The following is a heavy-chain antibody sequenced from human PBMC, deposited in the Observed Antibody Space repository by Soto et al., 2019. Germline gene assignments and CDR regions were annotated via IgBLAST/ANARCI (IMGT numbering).Heavy chain of an antibody. CDR3: ASGIQLWLRRINNGDSG. D-gene: IGHD5-18*01. Sequence: QVQLVQSGAEVKKPESSVKVSCKAPGGTFSTYAISWVRQAPGQGLEWMGGIIPMFGTANYAQRFQDRVTITADESTNTVYMAMSSLRSEDTAVYFCASGIQLWLRRINNGDSGWGKGTRVTVSS. J-gene: IGHJ4*02. CDR1: GGTFSTYA. CDR2: IIPMFGTA. V-gene: IGHV1-69*12.